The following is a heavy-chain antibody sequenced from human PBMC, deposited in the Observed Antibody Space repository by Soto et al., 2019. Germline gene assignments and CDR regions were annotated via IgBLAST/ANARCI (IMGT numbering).Heavy chain of an antibody. J-gene: IGHJ6*02. CDR2: INHSGST. CDR1: GGSFSGYY. CDR3: ARAADLRVYYYYSGMEV. V-gene: IGHV4-34*01. Sequence: SETLSLTCAVYGGSFSGYYWSWIRQPPGKGLEWIGEINHSGSTNYNPSLKSRVTISVDTSKNQFSLKLSSVTAADTAVYYCARAADLRVYYYYSGMEVWGQGNTVNVS. D-gene: IGHD3-16*01.